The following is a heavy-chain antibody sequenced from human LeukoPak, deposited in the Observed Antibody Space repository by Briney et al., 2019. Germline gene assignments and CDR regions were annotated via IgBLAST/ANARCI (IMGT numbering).Heavy chain of an antibody. Sequence: GGSLRLSCAASGFIFTNYFMSWVRQAPGKGLEWVASIKHDGSEKYYVDSVRGRFTISRDNTMNSLYLQMSSLRAEDTAVYYCSTDRGWRTSGYYLYYFEYWGQGTLVTYSS. D-gene: IGHD3-3*01. CDR1: GFIFTNYF. CDR2: IKHDGSEK. CDR3: STDRGWRTSGYYLYYFEY. V-gene: IGHV3-7*01. J-gene: IGHJ4*02.